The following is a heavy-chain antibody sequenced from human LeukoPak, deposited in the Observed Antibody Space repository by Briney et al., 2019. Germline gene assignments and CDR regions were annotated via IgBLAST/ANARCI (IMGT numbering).Heavy chain of an antibody. V-gene: IGHV3-7*03. CDR2: IKQDGSEK. J-gene: IGHJ6*04. CDR1: GFTFSNYW. CDR3: ARKAYGVDV. Sequence: PGGSLRLSCAASGFTFSNYWMSWVRQAPGKGLEWVANIKQDGSEKYYVDSVKGRFTISRDDAKNSLYLQMNSLRVEDTAFYYCARKAYGVDVWGKGTTVTVSS.